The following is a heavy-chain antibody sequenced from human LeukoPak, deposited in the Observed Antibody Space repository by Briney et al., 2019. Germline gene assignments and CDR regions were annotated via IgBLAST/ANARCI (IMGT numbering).Heavy chain of an antibody. Sequence: PSETLSLTCGVYGGSFSGYYWTWIRQPPGKGLEWIGYIYYSGSTNYNPSLKSRVTISVDTSKNQFSLKLSSVTAADTAVYYCARHVGFITMVRGVINNNWFDPWGQGTLVTVSS. CDR1: GGSFSGYY. J-gene: IGHJ5*02. CDR2: IYYSGST. V-gene: IGHV4-59*08. CDR3: ARHVGFITMVRGVINNNWFDP. D-gene: IGHD3-10*01.